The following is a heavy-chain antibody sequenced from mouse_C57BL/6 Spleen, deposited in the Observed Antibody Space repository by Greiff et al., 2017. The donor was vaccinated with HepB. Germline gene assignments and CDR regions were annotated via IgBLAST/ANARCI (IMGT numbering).Heavy chain of an antibody. V-gene: IGHV5-4*03. D-gene: IGHD1-1*01. Sequence: EVMLVESGGGLVKPGGSLKLSCAASGFTFSSYAMSWVRQTPEKRLEWVATISDGGSYTYYPDNVKGRFTISRDNAKNNLYLQMSHLKSEDTAMYYCARGYYYGSSYGFDYWGQGTTLTVSS. J-gene: IGHJ2*01. CDR1: GFTFSSYA. CDR3: ARGYYYGSSYGFDY. CDR2: ISDGGSYT.